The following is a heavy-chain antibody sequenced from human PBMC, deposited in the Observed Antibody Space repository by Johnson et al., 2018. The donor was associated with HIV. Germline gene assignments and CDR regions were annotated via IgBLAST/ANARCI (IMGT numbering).Heavy chain of an antibody. CDR2: IYSGGST. D-gene: IGHD1-26*01. CDR1: VFTVSSNY. V-gene: IGHV3-66*02. CDR3: ARVRRREQKLDAFDI. J-gene: IGHJ3*02. Sequence: VQLVESGGGLVQPGGSLRLSCAASVFTVSSNYMSLVRQAPGKGLQWVSVIYSGGSTYYADAVKGRFTITRDNSKNTLYLQLNSLRAEDTAVYYCARVRRREQKLDAFDIWGQGTMVTVSS.